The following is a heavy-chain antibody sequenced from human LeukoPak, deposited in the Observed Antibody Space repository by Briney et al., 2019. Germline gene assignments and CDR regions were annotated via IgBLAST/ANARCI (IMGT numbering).Heavy chain of an antibody. CDR3: ARSGGLQKFDY. J-gene: IGHJ4*02. CDR2: ISYDGNTI. Sequence: GGSLRLSCAASEVTFRNYAVHWVRQAPGKGLQWVAVISYDGNTIHYADSVKGRFIISRDTSKNTLYLQMNSLRAEDTAVYYCARSGGLQKFDYWGQGTLVTVSS. D-gene: IGHD4-11*01. CDR1: EVTFRNYA. V-gene: IGHV3-30-3*01.